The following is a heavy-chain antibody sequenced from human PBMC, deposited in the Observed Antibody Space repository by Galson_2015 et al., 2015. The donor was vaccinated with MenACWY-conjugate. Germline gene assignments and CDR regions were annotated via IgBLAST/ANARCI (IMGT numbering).Heavy chain of an antibody. D-gene: IGHD3/OR15-3a*01. CDR3: AKVIYGARYYFEH. J-gene: IGHJ4*02. Sequence: SLRLSCAASGFDFDDYAMSWVRQAPGKGLQWVAGVGRGGGSTYYTDPVRGRFTLSRDNSKNTLDLQMDSLRVEDTAVYYCAKVIYGARYYFEHWGQGSLVIVTS. CDR1: GFDFDDYA. CDR2: VGRGGGST. V-gene: IGHV3-23*01.